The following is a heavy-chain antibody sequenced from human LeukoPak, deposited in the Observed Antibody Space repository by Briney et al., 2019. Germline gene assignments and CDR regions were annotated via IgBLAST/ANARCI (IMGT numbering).Heavy chain of an antibody. Sequence: PSETLSLTCTVSGGSISSSSYYWGWIRQHPGKGPEWIGYIYHSGSTYYNPSLKSRATISVDTSKNQFSLKLSSVTAADTAVYFCARVHCGSGFFMDVWGQGTTVTVSS. CDR1: GGSISSSSYY. J-gene: IGHJ6*02. D-gene: IGHD3-10*01. V-gene: IGHV4-31*03. CDR3: ARVHCGSGFFMDV. CDR2: IYHSGST.